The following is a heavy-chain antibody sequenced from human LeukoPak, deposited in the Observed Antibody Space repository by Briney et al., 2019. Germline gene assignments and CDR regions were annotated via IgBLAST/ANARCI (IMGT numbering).Heavy chain of an antibody. V-gene: IGHV3-21*01. D-gene: IGHD3-22*01. CDR3: ARNNYYDSSGYDY. J-gene: IGHJ4*02. CDR1: GFTFSAYS. CDR2: ISDDSSHI. Sequence: GGSLRLSCAVSGFTFSAYSMNWVRQAPGKGLEWISSISDDSSHIYYADSVKGRFAISRDNAKNSVYLQMYSLRAEDTAVYYCARNNYYDSSGYDYWGQGTLVTVSS.